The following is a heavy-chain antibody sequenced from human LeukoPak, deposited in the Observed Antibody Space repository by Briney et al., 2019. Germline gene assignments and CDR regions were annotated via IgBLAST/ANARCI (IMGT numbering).Heavy chain of an antibody. CDR2: IYYSGST. D-gene: IGHD5-12*01. V-gene: IGHV4-39*07. CDR1: GGSISSSSYY. J-gene: IGHJ4*02. Sequence: SETLSLTCTVSGGSISSSSYYWGWIRQPPGKGLEWIGSIYYSGSTYYNPSLKSRVTISVDTSKNQFSLKLSSVTAADTAVYYCARDPVDIVATSRIDYWGQGTLVTVSS. CDR3: ARDPVDIVATSRIDY.